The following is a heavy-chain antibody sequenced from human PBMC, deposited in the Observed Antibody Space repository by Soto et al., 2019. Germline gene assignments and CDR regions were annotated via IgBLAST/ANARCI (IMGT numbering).Heavy chain of an antibody. D-gene: IGHD3-22*01. J-gene: IGHJ5*02. CDR2: IYHSGST. CDR1: GGSISSSNW. Sequence: SETLSLTCAVSGGSISSSNWWSWVRQPPGKGLEWIGEIYHSGSTNYNPSLKSRVTISVDKSKNQFSLKLSSVTAADTAVYYCARDSTYYDSSGYGKNWFDPWGQGTLVTVS. CDR3: ARDSTYYDSSGYGKNWFDP. V-gene: IGHV4-4*02.